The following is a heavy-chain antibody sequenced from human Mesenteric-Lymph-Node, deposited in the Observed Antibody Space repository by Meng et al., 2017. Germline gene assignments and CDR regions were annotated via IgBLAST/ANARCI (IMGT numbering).Heavy chain of an antibody. D-gene: IGHD3-10*01. Sequence: QLQLQESGPGLVKPSETLSLTGTASGGSISSSTYYWGWIRQPPGKGLEWIGSIYYSGRTYYNPSLKSRVTMSVDTSKNQFSLKLSSVTAADTAVYYCARLWFGERPPDYWGQGTLVTVSS. J-gene: IGHJ4*02. CDR2: IYYSGRT. CDR3: ARLWFGERPPDY. CDR1: GGSISSSTYY. V-gene: IGHV4-39*01.